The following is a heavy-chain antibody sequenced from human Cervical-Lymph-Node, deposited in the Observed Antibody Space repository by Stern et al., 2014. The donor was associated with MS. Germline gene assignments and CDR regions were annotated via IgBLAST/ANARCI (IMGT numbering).Heavy chain of an antibody. D-gene: IGHD6-13*01. CDR1: GFSFSAYG. V-gene: IGHV3-30*18. J-gene: IGHJ4*02. CDR3: AKPQQQLAFDY. Sequence: VQLEESGGGVVQPGRSLRLSCAVSGFSFSAYGMHWVRQAPGKGLECVASISHDGTYKSYADSVKGRFTISRDNSRNTLYLQMNSLRPEDTAVYYCAKPQQQLAFDYWGQGTLVTVSS. CDR2: ISHDGTYK.